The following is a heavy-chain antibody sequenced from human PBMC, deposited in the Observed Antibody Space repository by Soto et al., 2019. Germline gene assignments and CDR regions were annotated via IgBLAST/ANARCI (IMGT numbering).Heavy chain of an antibody. CDR1: GGSISSGDYY. Sequence: VQLQESGPGLVKPSQTLSLTCTVSGGSISSGDYYWSWIRQPPGKGLEWIGYIYYSGSTYYNPSLKSRVTISVDTSKNQFSLKLSSVTAADTAVYYCAREMATILGSTSRSSYYYYYGMDVWGQGTTVTVSS. CDR3: AREMATILGSTSRSSYYYYYGMDV. CDR2: IYYSGST. V-gene: IGHV4-30-4*01. J-gene: IGHJ6*02. D-gene: IGHD5-12*01.